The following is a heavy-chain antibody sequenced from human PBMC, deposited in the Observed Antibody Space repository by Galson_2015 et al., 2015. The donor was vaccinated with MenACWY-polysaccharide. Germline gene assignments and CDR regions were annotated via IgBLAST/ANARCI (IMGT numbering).Heavy chain of an antibody. J-gene: IGHJ4*01. CDR3: VRDPNQIPTTVAIGLFDY. Sequence: SVKVSCKASGYTFTNYAINWVRQAPGQGLEWLGWINTNTGNPTYAQAFKGRFVFSSDTSVSTAYLQISSLKAEDAAGYYCVRDPNQIPTTVAIGLFDYSNHATLVTVSS. CDR1: GYTFTNYA. CDR2: INTNTGNP. D-gene: IGHD4-17*01. V-gene: IGHV7-4-1*02.